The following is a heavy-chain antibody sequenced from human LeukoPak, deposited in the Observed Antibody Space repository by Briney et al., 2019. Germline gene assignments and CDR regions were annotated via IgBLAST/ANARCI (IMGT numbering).Heavy chain of an antibody. CDR1: GGTFSSYA. D-gene: IGHD6-13*01. J-gene: IGHJ4*02. V-gene: IGHV1-69*13. Sequence: SVKVSCKASGGTFSSYAISWVRRAPGQGLEWMGGIIPIFGTANYAQKFQGRVTITADESTSTAYMELSSLRSEDTAVYYCARVAGYSSSWYLGWGQGTLVTVSS. CDR2: IIPIFGTA. CDR3: ARVAGYSSSWYLG.